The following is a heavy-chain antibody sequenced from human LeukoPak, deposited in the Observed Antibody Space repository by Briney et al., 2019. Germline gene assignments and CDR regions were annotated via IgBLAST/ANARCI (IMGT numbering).Heavy chain of an antibody. CDR3: ARDEAEYSSGWYWFDP. Sequence: ASVKVSYKASGYTFTGYYMHWVRQAPGQGLEWMGWINPNSGGTNYAQKFQGRVTMTRDTSISTAYMELSRLRSDDTAVYYCARDEAEYSSGWYWFDPWGQGTLVTVSS. J-gene: IGHJ5*02. V-gene: IGHV1-2*02. D-gene: IGHD6-19*01. CDR1: GYTFTGYY. CDR2: INPNSGGT.